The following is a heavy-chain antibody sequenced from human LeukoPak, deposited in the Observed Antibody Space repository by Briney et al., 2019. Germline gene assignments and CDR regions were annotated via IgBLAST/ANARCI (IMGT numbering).Heavy chain of an antibody. CDR1: GGSFSGHY. J-gene: IGHJ6*03. D-gene: IGHD1-7*01. CDR3: ARASRLGTYYFMDV. CDR2: INHIGTT. V-gene: IGHV4-34*01. Sequence: SETLSLTCAVNGGSFSGHYWTWIHQPPGKGLEWIGEINHIGTTNNNLSLNSRVTISLDASKSQVSLKLSSVTAADTAVYYCARASRLGTYYFMDVWGNGTTVTVSS.